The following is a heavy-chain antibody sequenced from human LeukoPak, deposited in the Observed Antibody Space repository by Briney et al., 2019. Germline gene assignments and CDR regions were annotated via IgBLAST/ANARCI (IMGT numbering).Heavy chain of an antibody. J-gene: IGHJ5*02. CDR2: INPNSGGT. CDR1: GYTFTGYY. D-gene: IGHD3-3*01. CDR3: ARDLTSYYDFWSGYFLPNWFDP. Sequence: GASVKVSCKASGYTFTGYYMHWVRQAPGQGLEWMGWINPNSGGTNYAQKFQGRVTMTRDTSISTAYMELSRLRSDDTAVYYCARDLTSYYDFWSGYFLPNWFDPWGQGTLVTVSS. V-gene: IGHV1-2*02.